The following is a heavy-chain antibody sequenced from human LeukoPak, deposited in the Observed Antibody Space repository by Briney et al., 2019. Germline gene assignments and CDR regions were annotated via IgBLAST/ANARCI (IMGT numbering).Heavy chain of an antibody. D-gene: IGHD4-17*01. J-gene: IGHJ5*02. V-gene: IGHV4-31*03. CDR3: AREGVYGDYVFAYNWFDP. CDR2: IYYSGST. CDR1: GGSISSGGYY. Sequence: SQTLSLTCTVSGGSISSGGYYWSWIRQHPGKGLEWFGYIYYSGSTYYNPSLKSRVTISVDTSKNQFSLKLSSVTAADTAVYYCAREGVYGDYVFAYNWFDPWGQGTLVTVSS.